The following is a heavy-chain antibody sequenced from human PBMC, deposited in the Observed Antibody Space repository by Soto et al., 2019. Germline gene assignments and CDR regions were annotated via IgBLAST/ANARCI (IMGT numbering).Heavy chain of an antibody. Sequence: SETLSLTCTVSGGSISSGDYYWSWIRQPPGKGLEWIGYIYYSGSTYYNPSLKSRVTISVDTSKNQFSLKLSSVTAADTAVYYCARAADYYDSSGYQLDYWGQGTLVTVSS. D-gene: IGHD3-22*01. J-gene: IGHJ4*02. CDR1: GGSISSGDYY. CDR2: IYYSGST. CDR3: ARAADYYDSSGYQLDY. V-gene: IGHV4-30-4*01.